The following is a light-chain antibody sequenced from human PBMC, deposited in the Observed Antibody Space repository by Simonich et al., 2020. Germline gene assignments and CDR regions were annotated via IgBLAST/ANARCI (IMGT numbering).Light chain of an antibody. Sequence: QSALTQPASVSGSPGQSITISCTGTSSDVGGYNYVSWYQQHPDKAPQLMIYDVSKRPSGVSNRFSGSKSSNTASLTISGLQAEDEADYYCSSYTSSSTWVFGGGTKLTVL. J-gene: IGLJ3*02. CDR1: SSDVGGYNY. CDR2: DVS. CDR3: SSYTSSSTWV. V-gene: IGLV2-14*01.